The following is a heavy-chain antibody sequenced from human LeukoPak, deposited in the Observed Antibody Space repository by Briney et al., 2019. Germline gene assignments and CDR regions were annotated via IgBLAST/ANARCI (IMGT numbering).Heavy chain of an antibody. CDR2: ISSSSSYI. D-gene: IGHD6-19*01. CDR3: ARGDSSGWYFDL. J-gene: IGHJ2*01. V-gene: IGHV3-21*01. Sequence: MTGGSLRLSCAASGLTFSSYSMNWVRQAPGKGLEWVSSISSSSSYIYYADSVKGRFTISRDNAKNSLYLQMNSLRAEDTAVYYCARGDSSGWYFDLWGRGTLVTVSS. CDR1: GLTFSSYS.